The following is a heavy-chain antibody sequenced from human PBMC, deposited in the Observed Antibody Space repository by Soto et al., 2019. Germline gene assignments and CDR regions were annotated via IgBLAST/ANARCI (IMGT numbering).Heavy chain of an antibody. J-gene: IGHJ4*02. CDR2: ISSSSSYI. D-gene: IGHD6-6*01. V-gene: IGHV3-21*01. Sequence: LRLSCAASGFTFSSYSMNWVRQAPGKGLEWVSSISSSSSYIYYADSVKGRFTISRDNAKNSLYLQMDSLRAEDTAVYYCARGDRPGLFDYWGQGTLVTVSS. CDR3: ARGDRPGLFDY. CDR1: GFTFSSYS.